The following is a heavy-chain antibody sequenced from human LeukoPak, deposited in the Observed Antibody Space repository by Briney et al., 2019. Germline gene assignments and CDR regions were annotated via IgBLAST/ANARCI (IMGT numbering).Heavy chain of an antibody. J-gene: IGHJ3*02. CDR3: ARGGSSGWWAFDI. CDR2: ISSSSSYI. D-gene: IGHD6-19*01. CDR1: GFTFSSYS. V-gene: IGHV3-21*01. Sequence: PGGSLRLSCAASGFTFSSYSMNWVRQAPGKGLEWVSSISSSSSYIYYADSVKGRFTISRDNAKNSLYLQMNSLRAEDTAVYYCARGGSSGWWAFDIWGQGTMVTVSS.